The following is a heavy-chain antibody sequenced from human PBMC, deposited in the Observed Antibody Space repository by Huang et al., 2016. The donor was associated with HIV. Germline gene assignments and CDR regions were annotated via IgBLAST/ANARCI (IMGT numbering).Heavy chain of an antibody. CDR1: GGSIKSRNYY. V-gene: IGHV4-39*01. CDR3: ARRQGSGYYFYFDY. D-gene: IGHD3-22*01. J-gene: IGHJ4*02. Sequence: QLQLQESGPGLVKPSDTLSLNCTISGGSIKSRNYYWGWVRPAPGKGLEWIGDIYYGGSPYYKPALRSRVSLSVDTSKNQVTLKVNAVIAADTAVYYCARRQGSGYYFYFDYWGRGIPVTVSA. CDR2: IYYGGSP.